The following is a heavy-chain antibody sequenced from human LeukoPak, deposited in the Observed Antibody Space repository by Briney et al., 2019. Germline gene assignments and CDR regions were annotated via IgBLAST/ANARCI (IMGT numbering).Heavy chain of an antibody. J-gene: IGHJ3*02. CDR1: GYTFTRDA. CDR2: IIPIFGTA. V-gene: IGHV1-69*05. Sequence: ASVKVSCKASGYTFTRDAMHWVRQAPGQGLEWMGGIIPIFGTANYAQKFQGRVTITTDESTSTAYMELSSLRSEDTAVYYCARVEVDYYDSSGARGDFDIWGQGTMVTVSS. CDR3: ARVEVDYYDSSGARGDFDI. D-gene: IGHD3-22*01.